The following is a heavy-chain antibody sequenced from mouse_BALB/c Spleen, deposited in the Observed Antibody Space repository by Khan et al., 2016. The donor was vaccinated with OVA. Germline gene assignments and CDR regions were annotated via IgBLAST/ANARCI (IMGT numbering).Heavy chain of an antibody. CDR1: GYSITSNYA. V-gene: IGHV3-2*02. CDR2: ISYSGST. CDR3: ARGNYYGYAMDY. D-gene: IGHD1-1*01. Sequence: EVQLQESGPGLVKPSQSLSLTCPVTGYSITSNYAWNWIRQFPGNKLEWMGYISYSGSTNYNPSLKRGISITRDTSKNQFFLQLNSVTTEDTATYYCARGNYYGYAMDYWGQGTSGTVTS. J-gene: IGHJ4*01.